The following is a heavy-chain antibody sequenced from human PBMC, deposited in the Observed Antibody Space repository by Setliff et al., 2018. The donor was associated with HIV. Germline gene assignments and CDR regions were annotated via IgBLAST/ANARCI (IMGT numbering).Heavy chain of an antibody. CDR1: GGSISSGSYY. Sequence: TLSLTCTVSGGSISSGSYYWSWIRQPAGKGLEWIGHIYTSGSTNYNPSLKSRVTMSLDTSKNQFSLTLTSVTAADTAVYYCVTGRDAYKTGYWGQGILVTVSS. D-gene: IGHD2-15*01. V-gene: IGHV4-61*09. CDR3: VTGRDAYKTGY. J-gene: IGHJ4*02. CDR2: IYTSGST.